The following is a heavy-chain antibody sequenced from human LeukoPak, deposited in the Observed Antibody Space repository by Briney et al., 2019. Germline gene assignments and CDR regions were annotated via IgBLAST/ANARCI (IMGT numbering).Heavy chain of an antibody. J-gene: IGHJ4*02. CDR3: ARGGDIVVVPAARTPFDY. Sequence: SQSLSPTCSLAGGSVSNNCWNWIRQPPGKGREWVGSIYYRVSTTYNTCLKTRVTISLDTSANQLSLKLNSVTAADTAVYYCARGGDIVVVPAARTPFDYWGQGTLVTVSS. D-gene: IGHD2-2*01. CDR1: GGSVSNNC. CDR2: IYYRVST. V-gene: IGHV4-59*02.